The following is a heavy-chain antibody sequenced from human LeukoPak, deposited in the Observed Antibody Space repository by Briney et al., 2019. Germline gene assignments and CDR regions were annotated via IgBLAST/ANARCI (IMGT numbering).Heavy chain of an antibody. CDR3: ASRDDYGDYAGDY. Sequence: SETLSLTCTVSGGSISNYYWSWIRQPPGKGLEWIGDIFYSGSTHYNPSLKSRVTISVDTSQNQFSLKLSSVTAADTAVYYCASRDDYGDYAGDYWGQGTLVTVSS. V-gene: IGHV4-59*13. J-gene: IGHJ4*02. CDR2: IFYSGST. D-gene: IGHD4-17*01. CDR1: GGSISNYY.